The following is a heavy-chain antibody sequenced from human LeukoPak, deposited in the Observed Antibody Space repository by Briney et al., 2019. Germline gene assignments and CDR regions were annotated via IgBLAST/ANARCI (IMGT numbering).Heavy chain of an antibody. V-gene: IGHV1-18*01. J-gene: IGHJ4*02. CDR2: ISAYNGNT. CDR3: ATVSSLAVAGAWAY. D-gene: IGHD6-19*01. Sequence: ASVKVSCKASGYTFTSYGISWVRQAPGQGLEWMGWISAYNGNTNYAQKLQGRVTMTTDTSTSTAYMELSSLRSEDTAVYYCATVSSLAVAGAWAYWGQGTLVTVSS. CDR1: GYTFTSYG.